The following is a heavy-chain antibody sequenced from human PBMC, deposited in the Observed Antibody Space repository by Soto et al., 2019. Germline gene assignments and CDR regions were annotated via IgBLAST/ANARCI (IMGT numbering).Heavy chain of an antibody. J-gene: IGHJ4*02. V-gene: IGHV3-15*01. CDR3: NTDLYYDSWSGYSDY. Sequence: PDVPLRLSCAAAGCTFSNAGMGWVSQDPGKGLEWVGRILSKSDGGTTDYAAPVKGRFTISRDDSKNMLYLQMNSLKSEDTAMYYCNTDLYYDSWSGYSDYWGQGTQVTVSS. CDR2: ILSKSDGGTT. CDR1: GCTFSNAG. D-gene: IGHD3-3*01.